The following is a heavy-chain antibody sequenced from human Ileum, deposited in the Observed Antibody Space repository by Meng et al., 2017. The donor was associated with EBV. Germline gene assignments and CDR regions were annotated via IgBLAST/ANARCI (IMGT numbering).Heavy chain of an antibody. CDR1: GDSISSNNW. CDR3: ASGRDYAWHS. CDR2: IYHSGST. V-gene: IGHV4-4*02. D-gene: IGHD4-17*01. Sequence: QVQLQESGPGLVKPSGTLSLTCAVSGDSISSNNWWSWVRQPPGKGLEWIGEIYHSGSTNYNPSFKNRVTMSVDKSKNQISLNLSSVTAADTAVYYCASGRDYAWHSWGRGTLVTVSS. J-gene: IGHJ4*02.